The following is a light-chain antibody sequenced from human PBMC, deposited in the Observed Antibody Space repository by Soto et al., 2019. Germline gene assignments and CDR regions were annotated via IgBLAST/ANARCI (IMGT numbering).Light chain of an antibody. Sequence: QSALTQPPSVSAAPGQKVTISCSGSSSNIGNNYVSWYQQLPGTAPKLLIYDNNNRPSGIPDRFSGSKSGTSATLAITGLQTGDEADYYCGTWDSSLSVAYYVFGSGTKVTVL. J-gene: IGLJ1*01. CDR3: GTWDSSLSVAYYV. CDR2: DNN. V-gene: IGLV1-51*01. CDR1: SSNIGNNY.